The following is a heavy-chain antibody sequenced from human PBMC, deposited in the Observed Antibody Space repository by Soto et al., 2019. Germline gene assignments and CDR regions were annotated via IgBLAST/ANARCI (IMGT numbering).Heavy chain of an antibody. CDR3: AKRPGYDSSGYYLY. V-gene: IGHV3-23*01. D-gene: IGHD3-22*01. Sequence: GGSLRLSCAASGFTFSSYAMSWVRQAPGKGLEWVSAISGSGGSTYYADSVKGRFTISRDNSKNTLYLQMNSLRAEDTAVYYCAKRPGYDSSGYYLYWGQGTLVTVSS. CDR2: ISGSGGST. J-gene: IGHJ4*02. CDR1: GFTFSSYA.